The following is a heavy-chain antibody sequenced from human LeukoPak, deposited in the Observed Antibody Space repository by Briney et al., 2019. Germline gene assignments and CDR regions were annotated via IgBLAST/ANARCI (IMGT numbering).Heavy chain of an antibody. Sequence: GGSLRLSCAASGFTVSTNYMSWVRQAPGKGLEWVSVIYSGGSTYYADSVKGRFTISRDDSKNTLYLQMNSLGAEDTAVYYCAREFWSDDAFDVWGQGTMVTVSS. J-gene: IGHJ3*01. CDR1: GFTVSTNY. CDR2: IYSGGST. V-gene: IGHV3-53*01. D-gene: IGHD3-3*01. CDR3: AREFWSDDAFDV.